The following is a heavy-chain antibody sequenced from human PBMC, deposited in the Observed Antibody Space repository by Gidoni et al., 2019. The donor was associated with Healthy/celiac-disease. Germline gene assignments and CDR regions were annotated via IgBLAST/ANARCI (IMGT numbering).Heavy chain of an antibody. CDR2: ISGGGVST. D-gene: IGHD6-13*01. V-gene: IGHV3-23*01. CDR3: AKDPSGRSPIAAAGGDY. CDR1: GVTFSSYA. Sequence: EVQRLESGGGLVQPGGSRRLSCAAAGVTFSSYAMSWVRQAPGKGLEWGSAISGGGVSTYYADALKCRFTISRDNSKNTLYLQMNSLRAEDTAVYYCAKDPSGRSPIAAAGGDYWGQGTLVTVSS. J-gene: IGHJ4*02.